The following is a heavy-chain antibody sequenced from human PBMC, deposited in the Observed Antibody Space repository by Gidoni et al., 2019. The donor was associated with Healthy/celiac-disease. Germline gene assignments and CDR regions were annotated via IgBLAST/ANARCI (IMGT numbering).Heavy chain of an antibody. CDR1: GFTFSSYS. CDR2: ISSSSSYI. V-gene: IGHV3-21*01. Sequence: EVQLVESGGGLVKPGGSLRLSCAASGFTFSSYSMNWVRQAPGKGLEWVSSISSSSSYIYYADSVKGRFTISRDNAKNSLYLQMNSLRAEDTAVYYCARGPVVSPYYFDYWGQGTLVTVSS. D-gene: IGHD2-15*01. CDR3: ARGPVVSPYYFDY. J-gene: IGHJ4*02.